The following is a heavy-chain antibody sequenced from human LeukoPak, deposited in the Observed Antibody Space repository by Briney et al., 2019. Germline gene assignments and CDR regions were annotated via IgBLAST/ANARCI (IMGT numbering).Heavy chain of an antibody. D-gene: IGHD1-26*01. Sequence: ASVKVSCKVSGYTLTELSMHWVRQAPGKGLEWMGGFDPEDGETIYAQKFQGRVTMTEDTSTDTAYMELSSLRSEDTAVYYCATVRYSGSYYGAFDIWGQGTMVTVSS. CDR3: ATVRYSGSYYGAFDI. V-gene: IGHV1-24*01. CDR2: FDPEDGET. CDR1: GYTLTELS. J-gene: IGHJ3*02.